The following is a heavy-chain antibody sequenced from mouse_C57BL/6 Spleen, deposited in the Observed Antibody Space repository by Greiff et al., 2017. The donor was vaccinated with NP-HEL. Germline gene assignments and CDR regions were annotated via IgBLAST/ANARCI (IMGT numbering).Heavy chain of an antibody. J-gene: IGHJ4*01. D-gene: IGHD3-2*02. CDR2: INPYNGGT. Sequence: VQLQQSGPVLVKPGASVKMSCKASGYTFTDYYMNWVKQSHGKSLEWIGVINPYNGGTSYNQKFKGKATLTVDKSSSTAYMELNSLTSEDSAVYYCARGAAQVLYAMDDWGQGTSVTVAS. CDR3: ARGAAQVLYAMDD. V-gene: IGHV1-19*01. CDR1: GYTFTDYY.